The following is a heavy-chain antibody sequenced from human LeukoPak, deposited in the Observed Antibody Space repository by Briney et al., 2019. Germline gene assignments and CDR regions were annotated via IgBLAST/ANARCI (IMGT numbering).Heavy chain of an antibody. CDR2: ISGSGGST. V-gene: IGHV3-23*01. D-gene: IGHD4-17*01. J-gene: IGHJ4*02. CDR1: GFTFSSYA. Sequence: GGSLRLSCAASGFTFSSYAMSWVRQAPGKGLEWVSAISGSGGSTYYADSVKGRFTISRDNSKNTLYLQMNSLRAEDTAVYYCSKKGQNGDYGKPDWGQGTLVTVSS. CDR3: SKKGQNGDYGKPD.